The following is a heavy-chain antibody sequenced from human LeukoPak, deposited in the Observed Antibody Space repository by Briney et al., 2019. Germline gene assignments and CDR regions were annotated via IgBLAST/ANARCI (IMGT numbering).Heavy chain of an antibody. CDR1: GYTFTSYY. V-gene: IGHV1-46*01. Sequence: ASVKVSCKASGYTFTSYYIHWVRQAPGQGLEWMGIINCVGGSTRYAQKFQGRVTMTRDTSTSTVYMELSSLRSEDTAVYYCARGSTRGYSYGYYDYFDYWGQGTLVTVSS. D-gene: IGHD5-18*01. CDR3: ARGSTRGYSYGYYDYFDY. CDR2: INCVGGST. J-gene: IGHJ4*02.